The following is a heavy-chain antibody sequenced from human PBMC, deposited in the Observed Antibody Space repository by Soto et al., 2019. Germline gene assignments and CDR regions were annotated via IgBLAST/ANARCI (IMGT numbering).Heavy chain of an antibody. J-gene: IGHJ4*02. Sequence: QVQVVESGGGVVQPGRSLRLSCAASGFTFSNYAMHWARQAPGKGLEWVAVISYDGSNKYYADSVKGRLTISRDNSKNTVYLQLNSLRAEDTAVYFCARAGFNYYFDYWGLGTLVTVSS. CDR1: GFTFSNYA. CDR2: ISYDGSNK. CDR3: ARAGFNYYFDY. V-gene: IGHV3-30-3*01.